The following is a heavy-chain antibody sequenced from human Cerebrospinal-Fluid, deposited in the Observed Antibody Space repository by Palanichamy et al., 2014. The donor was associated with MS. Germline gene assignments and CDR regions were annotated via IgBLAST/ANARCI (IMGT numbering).Heavy chain of an antibody. CDR3: ARVRSGWYYFDY. Sequence: VQAAGVGPGLVKPSETLSLTCTVSGGSISSYYWSWIRQPPGKGLEWIGYIYYSGSTNYNPSLKSRVTISVDTSKNQFSLKLSSVTAADTAFYYCARVRSGWYYFDYWGQGTLLTVSS. D-gene: IGHD6-19*01. CDR1: GGSISSYY. J-gene: IGHJ4*02. V-gene: IGHV4-59*01. CDR2: IYYSGST.